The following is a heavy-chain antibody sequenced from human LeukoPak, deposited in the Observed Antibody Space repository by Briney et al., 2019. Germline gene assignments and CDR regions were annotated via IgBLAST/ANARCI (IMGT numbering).Heavy chain of an antibody. CDR2: IYPGDSDT. CDR1: GYSFTRHG. Sequence: GESLKISCKGSGYSFTRHGIAWVRQMPGKGLGWMGIIYPGDSDTRYSPSFQGQVTISADKSISTAYLQWSSLTASDTAMYYCAGQGWYSGSYPRTFDIWGQGTMVTVSS. J-gene: IGHJ3*02. D-gene: IGHD1-26*01. V-gene: IGHV5-51*01. CDR3: AGQGWYSGSYPRTFDI.